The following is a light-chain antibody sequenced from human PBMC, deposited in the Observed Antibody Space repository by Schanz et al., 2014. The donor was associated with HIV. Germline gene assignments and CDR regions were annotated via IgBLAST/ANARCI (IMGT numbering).Light chain of an antibody. V-gene: IGLV2-8*01. CDR1: SSDVGGYNY. J-gene: IGLJ1*01. Sequence: SALTQPPSASGSPGQSVTISCTGTSSDVGGYNYVSWYQQHPGKAPKLMIYEVNKRPSGVPARFSGSKSDNTASLTVSGLQTEDEADYYCSSFTSSSTLFGTGTKVTVL. CDR3: SSFTSSSTL. CDR2: EVN.